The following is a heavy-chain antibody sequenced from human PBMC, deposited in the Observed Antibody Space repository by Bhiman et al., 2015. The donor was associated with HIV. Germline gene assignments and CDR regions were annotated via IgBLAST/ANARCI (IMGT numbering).Heavy chain of an antibody. J-gene: IGHJ4*02. V-gene: IGHV3-9*01. Sequence: EVQLVESGGGLVQPGRSLRLSCAASGFTFDDYAMHWVRQAPGKGLEWVSGISWNGGSIGYADSVKGRFTISRDNAKNSLYLQMSGLRAEDTALYYCSRDLVLSTPMAPWGGDYWGQGNAGHRLL. CDR3: SRDLVLSTPMAPWGGDY. CDR2: ISWNGGSI. CDR1: GFTFDDYA. D-gene: IGHD5-18*01.